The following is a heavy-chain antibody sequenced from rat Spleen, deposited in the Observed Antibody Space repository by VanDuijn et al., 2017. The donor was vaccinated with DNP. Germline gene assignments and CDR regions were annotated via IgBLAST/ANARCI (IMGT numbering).Heavy chain of an antibody. CDR3: ARDLEHY. J-gene: IGHJ2*01. Sequence: EVQLVESGGDLVQPGRSLKLSCVASGFTFNYYWMTWIRQVPGKGLEWVASITGSGDSTYYPDSVKGRFTISRDNAKNTLYLQMNSLKSEDTATYYCARDLEHYWGQGVMVTVSS. CDR1: GFTFNYYW. V-gene: IGHV5-31*01. CDR2: ITGSGDST.